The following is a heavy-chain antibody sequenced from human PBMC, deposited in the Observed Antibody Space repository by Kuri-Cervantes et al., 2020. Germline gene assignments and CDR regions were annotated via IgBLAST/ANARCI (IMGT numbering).Heavy chain of an antibody. CDR3: ARGMVLLWFGELTGNWFDP. Sequence: GGSLRLSCAASGFTFTFYWMTWVRQAPGKGLERVADIKQDGSVKYYVDSVKGRFTISRDNSKNTLYLQMNSLRAEDTAVYYCARGMVLLWFGELTGNWFDPWGQGTLVTVSS. J-gene: IGHJ5*02. CDR1: GFTFTFYW. D-gene: IGHD3-10*01. V-gene: IGHV3-7*01. CDR2: IKQDGSVK.